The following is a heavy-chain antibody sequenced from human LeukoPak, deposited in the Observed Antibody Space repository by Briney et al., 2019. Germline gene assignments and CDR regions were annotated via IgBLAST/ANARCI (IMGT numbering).Heavy chain of an antibody. CDR2: ISGSGGST. J-gene: IGHJ6*04. CDR3: ARVLGSGSYSRAYGMDV. D-gene: IGHD3-10*01. CDR1: GFTFSSYA. Sequence: GGSLRLSCAASGFTFSSYAMSWVRQAPGKGLEWVSAISGSGGSTYYADSVKGRFTISRDNSKNTLYLQMNSLRAEDTAVYYCARVLGSGSYSRAYGMDVWGKGTTVTASS. V-gene: IGHV3-23*01.